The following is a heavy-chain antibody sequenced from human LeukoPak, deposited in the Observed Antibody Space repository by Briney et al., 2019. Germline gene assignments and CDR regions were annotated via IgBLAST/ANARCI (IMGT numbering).Heavy chain of an antibody. Sequence: PSETLSLTCSVSGDSLSYFYWSWIPQAAGEGLEWIGRISGSGSTDYNASLKSRVTMSVDTSKNQLSLKVISVTAADTAVYYCARLSGYGLHYYYHMDVWGKGTTVTVSS. CDR1: GDSLSYFY. D-gene: IGHD5-12*01. J-gene: IGHJ6*03. CDR2: ISGSGST. CDR3: ARLSGYGLHYYYHMDV. V-gene: IGHV4-4*07.